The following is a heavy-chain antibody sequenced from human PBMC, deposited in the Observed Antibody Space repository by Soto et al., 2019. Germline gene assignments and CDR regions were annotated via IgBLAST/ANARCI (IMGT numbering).Heavy chain of an antibody. CDR1: GFTFSSYW. V-gene: IGHV3-74*01. CDR3: ARGTIAAPNRHGMDV. CDR2: INSDGSST. J-gene: IGHJ6*02. Sequence: PGGSLRLSCAASGFTFSSYWMHWVRQAPGKGLVWVSRINSDGSSTSYADSVKGRFTISRDNAKNTLYLQMNSLRAEDTAVYYCARGTIAAPNRHGMDVWGQGTTVTVSS. D-gene: IGHD6-6*01.